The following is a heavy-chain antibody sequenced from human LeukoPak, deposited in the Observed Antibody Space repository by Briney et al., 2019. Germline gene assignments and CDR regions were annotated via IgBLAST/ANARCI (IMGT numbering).Heavy chain of an antibody. Sequence: SQTLCLTCTVSGVSISSGGYYWSCIRQPPGKGLEWIGYIYHSGSTYYNPSLKSRVTISVDRSKNQFSLKLSSVTAADMAVYYCAVLRYLGDAFDIWGQGTMVTVSS. D-gene: IGHD3-9*01. CDR3: AVLRYLGDAFDI. CDR1: GVSISSGGYY. CDR2: IYHSGST. J-gene: IGHJ3*02. V-gene: IGHV4-30-2*01.